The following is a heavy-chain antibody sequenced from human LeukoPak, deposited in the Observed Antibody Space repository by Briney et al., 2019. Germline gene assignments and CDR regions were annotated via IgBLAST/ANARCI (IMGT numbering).Heavy chain of an antibody. D-gene: IGHD1-1*01. CDR2: ISSSSSYI. CDR3: ARDSTGTTFVDY. Sequence: GGSLRLSCAASGFTFSSYSMNWVRQAPGKGPEWVSSISSSSSYIYYADSVKGRFTISRDNAKNSLYLQMNSLRAEDTAVYYCARDSTGTTFVDYWGQGTLVTVSS. V-gene: IGHV3-21*01. CDR1: GFTFSSYS. J-gene: IGHJ4*02.